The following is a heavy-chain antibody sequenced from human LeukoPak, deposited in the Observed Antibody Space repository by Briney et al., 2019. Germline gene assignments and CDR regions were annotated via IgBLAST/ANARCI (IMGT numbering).Heavy chain of an antibody. Sequence: SETLSLTCTVSGGSISSGGYYWSWIRQPPGKGLEWIGYIYHSGSTYYSPSLKSRVTISVDRSKNQFSLKLSSVTAADTAVYYCTTDPLLRYFDWEAMDVWGKGTTVTVSS. J-gene: IGHJ6*03. CDR2: IYHSGST. D-gene: IGHD3-9*01. V-gene: IGHV4-30-2*01. CDR1: GGSISSGGYY. CDR3: TTDPLLRYFDWEAMDV.